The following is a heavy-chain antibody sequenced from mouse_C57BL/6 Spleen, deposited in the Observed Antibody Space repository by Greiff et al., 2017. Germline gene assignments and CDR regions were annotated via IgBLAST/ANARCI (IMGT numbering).Heavy chain of an antibody. V-gene: IGHV1-82*01. CDR3: ARGGVKNYYAMDY. J-gene: IGHJ4*01. CDR2: IYPGDGDT. CDR1: GYAFSSSW. D-gene: IGHD2-2*01. Sequence: VQLQQSGPELVKPGASVKISCKASGYAFSSSWMNWVKQRPGKGLEWIGRIYPGDGDTNYNGKFKGKATLTADKSSSPAYMQLSSLTSEDSAVYFCARGGVKNYYAMDYWGQGTSVTVSS.